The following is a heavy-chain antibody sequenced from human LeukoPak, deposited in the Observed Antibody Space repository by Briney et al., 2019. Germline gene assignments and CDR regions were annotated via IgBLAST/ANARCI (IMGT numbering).Heavy chain of an antibody. D-gene: IGHD6-6*01. CDR1: GFTFSSYG. CDR3: ARGRAARPGLDY. V-gene: IGHV3-23*01. CDR2: ISGSGGST. Sequence: GGTLRLSCAASGFTFSSYGMSWVRQAPGKGLEWVSAISGSGGSTYYADSVKGRFTISRDNAKNSLYLQMNSLRAEDTAVYYCARGRAARPGLDYWGQGTLVTVSS. J-gene: IGHJ4*02.